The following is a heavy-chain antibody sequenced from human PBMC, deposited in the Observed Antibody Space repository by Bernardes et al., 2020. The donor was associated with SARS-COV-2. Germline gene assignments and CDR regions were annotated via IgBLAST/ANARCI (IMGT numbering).Heavy chain of an antibody. CDR3: AHAGDTYGYDAFDI. D-gene: IGHD5-18*01. V-gene: IGHV2-5*01. J-gene: IGHJ3*02. Sequence: SFPTLVKPTQTLTLTCTFSGFSLSTSGVGVGWIRQPPGKALEWLALIFWNDDKRYSPSLKSSLTITKDTSKNQVVLTISNMDPVDTATYYCAHAGDTYGYDAFDIWGQGTMVTVSS. CDR2: IFWNDDK. CDR1: GFSLSTSGVG.